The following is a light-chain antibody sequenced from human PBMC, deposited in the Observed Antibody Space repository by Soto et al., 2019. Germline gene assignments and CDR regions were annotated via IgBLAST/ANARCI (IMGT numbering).Light chain of an antibody. Sequence: DIQMTQSPSTLSASVGDRVTITCRASQNINTWLAWYQQKPGKAPNLLIYEASSLESGVPPRFSGSRSGTAFTLIISSLQPDDFATYYCQQYYSKSGTFGQGTKVEIK. J-gene: IGKJ1*01. CDR2: EAS. CDR3: QQYYSKSGT. V-gene: IGKV1-5*03. CDR1: QNINTW.